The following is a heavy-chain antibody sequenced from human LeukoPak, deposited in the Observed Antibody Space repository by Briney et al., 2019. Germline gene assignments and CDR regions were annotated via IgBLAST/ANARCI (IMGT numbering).Heavy chain of an antibody. CDR1: GGSISSYY. CDR2: IYTSGST. J-gene: IGHJ3*02. V-gene: IGHV4-4*07. D-gene: IGHD3-22*01. Sequence: SETLSLTCTVSGGSISSYYWSWIRQPAGKGLEWIGRIYTSGSTNYNPSLKSRVTMSVDTSKNQFSLKLSSATAADTAVYYCARDQGSVYDSSGWRAFDIWGQGTMVTVSS. CDR3: ARDQGSVYDSSGWRAFDI.